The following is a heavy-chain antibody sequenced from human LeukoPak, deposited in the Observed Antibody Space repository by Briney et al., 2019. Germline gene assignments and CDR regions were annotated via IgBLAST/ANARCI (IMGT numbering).Heavy chain of an antibody. D-gene: IGHD3-10*01. CDR3: ATGRGGWFDP. Sequence: GGSLRLSCAASGFTFNSYIMNWVRQAPGKGLEWASSINSGSSYVYYADSVKGRFTISRDNAKELLFLELNTLRVEDTAVYFCATGRGGWFDPWGQGTLVTVSS. V-gene: IGHV3-21*01. CDR2: INSGSSYV. CDR1: GFTFNSYI. J-gene: IGHJ5*02.